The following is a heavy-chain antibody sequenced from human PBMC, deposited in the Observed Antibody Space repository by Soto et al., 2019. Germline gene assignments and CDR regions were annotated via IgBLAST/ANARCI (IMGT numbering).Heavy chain of an antibody. J-gene: IGHJ6*02. Sequence: ASVKVSCKASGYTFTSYGISWVRQAPGQGLEWMGWISAYNGNTNYAQKLQGRVTMTTDTSTSTAYMELRSLRSDDTAVYYCARDVLYYDLWSGYYTDQNYYYYYGMDVWGQGTTVTVSS. CDR3: ARDVLYYDLWSGYYTDQNYYYYYGMDV. CDR2: ISAYNGNT. D-gene: IGHD3-3*01. CDR1: GYTFTSYG. V-gene: IGHV1-18*04.